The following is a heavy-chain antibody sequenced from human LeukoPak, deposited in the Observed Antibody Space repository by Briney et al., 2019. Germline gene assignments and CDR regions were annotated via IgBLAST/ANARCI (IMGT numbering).Heavy chain of an antibody. D-gene: IGHD3-16*01. CDR1: GYTFTSYD. V-gene: IGHV1-46*01. Sequence: ASVKVSCKASGYTFTSYDINCVRQATGQGLEWMGIINPSGGSTSYAQKFQGRVTMTRDTSTSTVYMELSSLRSEDTAVYYCARDPGLIRWGQGTLVTVSS. J-gene: IGHJ4*02. CDR2: INPSGGST. CDR3: ARDPGLIR.